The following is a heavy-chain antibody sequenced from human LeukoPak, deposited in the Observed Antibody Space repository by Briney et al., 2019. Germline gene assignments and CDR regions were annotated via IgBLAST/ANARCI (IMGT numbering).Heavy chain of an antibody. D-gene: IGHD3-10*01. CDR1: GFTSSNLW. CDR3: TRVTSGAYFDY. J-gene: IGHJ4*02. V-gene: IGHV3-74*01. Sequence: PGGSLRLSXAASGFTSSNLWMHWVRQAPGKGLVWVSRIYTDGSFTTYADSVKGRFTISRDNAKNTLYLQMNSLRVEDTAVYYCTRVTSGAYFDYWGQGTLVTVSS. CDR2: IYTDGSFT.